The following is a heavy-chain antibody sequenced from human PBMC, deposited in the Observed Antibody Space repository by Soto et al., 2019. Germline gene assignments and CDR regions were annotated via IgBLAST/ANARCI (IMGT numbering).Heavy chain of an antibody. D-gene: IGHD1-26*01. CDR3: ARALGYSNTSRLDL. V-gene: IGHV1-8*01. CDR2: MNPDTGNT. J-gene: IGHJ4*02. CDR1: GYTFTTYD. Sequence: QVQLVQSGAEVEKPGASVKVSCKASGYTFTTYDFNWVRQAPGHGLEWMGWMNPDTGNTGYAQKFQGRVTMTRDTSISTAFMALSGLTAEDTAVYYCARALGYSNTSRLDLWGQGTLVTVSS.